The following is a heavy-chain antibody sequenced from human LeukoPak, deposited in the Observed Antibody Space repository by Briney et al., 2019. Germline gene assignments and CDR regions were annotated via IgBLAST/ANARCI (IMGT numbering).Heavy chain of an antibody. CDR3: ARGMYYDFWSGYLGCMDV. CDR1: GGSFSGYY. V-gene: IGHV4-34*01. D-gene: IGHD3-3*01. CDR2: INHSGST. Sequence: PSETLSLTCAVYGGSFSGYYWSWIRDPPGKGLEWIGEINHSGSTNYNPSLKSRVTISVETSKNQFSLKLSSVTAADTAVYYCARGMYYDFWSGYLGCMDVWGKGTTVTVSS. J-gene: IGHJ6*04.